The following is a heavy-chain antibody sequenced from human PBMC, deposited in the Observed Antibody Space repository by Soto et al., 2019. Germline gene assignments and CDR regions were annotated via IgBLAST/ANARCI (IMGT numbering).Heavy chain of an antibody. CDR3: ASPSTSRSSYYFDY. CDR2: ISGSGGST. D-gene: IGHD6-6*01. V-gene: IGHV3-23*01. Sequence: GGSLRLSCAASGFTFSSYAMSWVRQAPGKGLEWVSAISGSGGSTYYADSVKGRFTISRDNSKNTLYLQMNSLRAEDTTVYYCASPSTSRSSYYFDYWGQGTLVTVSS. J-gene: IGHJ4*02. CDR1: GFTFSSYA.